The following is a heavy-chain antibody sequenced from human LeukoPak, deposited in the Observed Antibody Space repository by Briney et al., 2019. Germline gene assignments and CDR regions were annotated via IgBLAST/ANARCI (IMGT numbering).Heavy chain of an antibody. Sequence: ASVKVSCKASGYTFTGYYMHWVRQAPGQGLEWVGWINPNSGGTNYAQKFQGRVTMTRDTSISTAYMELSRLRSDDTAVYYCARVRRYYYGMDVWGQGTTVTVSS. CDR3: ARVRRYYYGMDV. CDR2: INPNSGGT. CDR1: GYTFTGYY. J-gene: IGHJ6*02. V-gene: IGHV1-2*02.